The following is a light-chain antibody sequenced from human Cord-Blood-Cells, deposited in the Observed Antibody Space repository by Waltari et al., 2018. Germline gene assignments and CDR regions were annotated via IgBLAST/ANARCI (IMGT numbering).Light chain of an antibody. J-gene: IGKJ1*01. Sequence: DIQMTQSPSSVSASVGDRVTITCRASQSISSWLAWYQQKPGKAPKLLIYAASTLQSGGPSRCTGNVYVTEFTLTLSSLRPQEFAPFTSEQANSFPLSFGQGTKLEIK. CDR3: EQANSFPLS. CDR1: QSISSW. CDR2: AAS. V-gene: IGKV1-12*01.